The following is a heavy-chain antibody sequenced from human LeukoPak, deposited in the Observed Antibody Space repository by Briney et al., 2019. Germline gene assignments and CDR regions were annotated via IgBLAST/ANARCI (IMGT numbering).Heavy chain of an antibody. CDR1: GFTFSSYE. V-gene: IGHV3-48*03. CDR3: AELGITMIGGV. Sequence: GGSLRLSCAASGFTFSSYEMNWVRQAPGKGLEWVSYISSSGSTIYYADSVKGRFTISRDNAKNSLHLQMNGLRAEDTAVYYCAELGITMIGGVWGKGTTVTISS. CDR2: ISSSGSTI. J-gene: IGHJ6*04. D-gene: IGHD3-10*02.